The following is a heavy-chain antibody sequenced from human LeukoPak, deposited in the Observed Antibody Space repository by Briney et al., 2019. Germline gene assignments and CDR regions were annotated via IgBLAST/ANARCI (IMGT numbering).Heavy chain of an antibody. D-gene: IGHD3-10*01. CDR2: IYTSGST. Sequence: SETLSLTCTVSGGSISSYYWSWIRQPAGKGLEWIGRIYTSGSTHYNPSLKSRVTMSVDTSKNQFSLKLSSVTAADTAVYYCARSPYGSGSPSVVAFDIWGQGTMVTVSS. CDR3: ARSPYGSGSPSVVAFDI. CDR1: GGSISSYY. V-gene: IGHV4-4*07. J-gene: IGHJ3*02.